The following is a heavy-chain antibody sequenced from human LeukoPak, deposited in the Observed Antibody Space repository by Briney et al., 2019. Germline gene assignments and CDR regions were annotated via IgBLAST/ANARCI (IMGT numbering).Heavy chain of an antibody. CDR2: ISGSDGST. D-gene: IGHD2-15*01. CDR1: GFTFSSYA. CDR3: AKARGFCSGGSCYNPFDP. V-gene: IGHV3-23*01. J-gene: IGHJ5*02. Sequence: GGSLRLSCAASGFTFSSYAMSWVRQAPGKGLEWVSGISGSDGSTYYADSVKGRLTISRDNSKNTLYVQMNSLRAEDTAVYYCAKARGFCSGGSCYNPFDPWGQGTLVTVSS.